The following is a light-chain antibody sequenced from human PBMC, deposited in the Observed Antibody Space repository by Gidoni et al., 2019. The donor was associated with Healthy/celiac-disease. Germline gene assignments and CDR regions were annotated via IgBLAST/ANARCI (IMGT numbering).Light chain of an antibody. CDR1: QSVSSY. CDR2: DAS. CDR3: QQLGT. J-gene: IGKJ3*01. Sequence: EIVLTQSPATLSLSPGERATLSCRASQSVSSYLAWYQQKPGQAPRLLLYDASNRATGIPARFSGSGSGTDFTLTISSLEPEDFAVYYCQQLGTFGPGTKVDIK. V-gene: IGKV3-11*01.